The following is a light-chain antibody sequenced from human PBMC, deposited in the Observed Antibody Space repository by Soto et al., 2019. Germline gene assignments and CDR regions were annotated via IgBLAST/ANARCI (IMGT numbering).Light chain of an antibody. CDR1: SSNIGSNY. J-gene: IGLJ1*01. CDR2: SNN. CDR3: AAWDNSLSGRV. Sequence: QSALTQPPSASGTPGQRVTISCSGSSSNIGSNYVYWYQQLPGTAPKLLIYSNNQRPSGVPDRVSGSKSGTSASLAIRGLRFEDEADYYCAAWDNSLSGRVFGSGTKVTVL. V-gene: IGLV1-47*02.